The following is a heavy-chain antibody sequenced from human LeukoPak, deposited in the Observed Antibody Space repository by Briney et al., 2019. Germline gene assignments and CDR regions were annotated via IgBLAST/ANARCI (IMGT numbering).Heavy chain of an antibody. D-gene: IGHD1-26*01. J-gene: IGHJ6*02. Sequence: GRSLRLSCAASGFTFRNYGMYWVRQAPGKGLEWVAIIWYDGSNKYYGDSVKGRFTISRDNSKNTLYLQMNSLELEDTAVYFCARHTGIFPRGGMDVWGQGTTVTVSS. CDR2: IWYDGSNK. CDR3: ARHTGIFPRGGMDV. V-gene: IGHV3-33*01. CDR1: GFTFRNYG.